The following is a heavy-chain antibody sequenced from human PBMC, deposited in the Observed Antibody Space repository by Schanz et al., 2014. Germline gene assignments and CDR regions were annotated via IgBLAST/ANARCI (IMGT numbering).Heavy chain of an antibody. CDR3: ARGRVLES. J-gene: IGHJ5*02. CDR1: GFTFRGYA. Sequence: EVQLLESGGGLVQPGGSLRLSCAASGFTFRGYAMSWVRQAPGRGLEWVSYISSSSSTRYYADSVKGRFTISRDNAKNSLFLQMNSLRPEDTAVYYCARGRVLESWGQGTLVTVSS. CDR2: ISSSSSTR. D-gene: IGHD1-1*01. V-gene: IGHV3-48*01.